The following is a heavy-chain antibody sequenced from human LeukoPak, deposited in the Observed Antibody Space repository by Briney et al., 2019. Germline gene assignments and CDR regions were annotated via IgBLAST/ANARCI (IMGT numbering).Heavy chain of an antibody. D-gene: IGHD2-15*01. CDR2: IRSKANNYAA. J-gene: IGHJ6*02. CDR3: SASLKTYCSGGKCHSDYYYYGMDV. CDR1: GFSFSGSA. V-gene: IGHV3-73*01. Sequence: GGSLRLSCVASGFSFSGSAIHWVRQASGKGLEWVGRIRSKANNYAAAYAASVEGRFTISRDDSRNTAFLQINGLKTEDSAVYYCSASLKTYCSGGKCHSDYYYYGMDVWGQGTTVIVSS.